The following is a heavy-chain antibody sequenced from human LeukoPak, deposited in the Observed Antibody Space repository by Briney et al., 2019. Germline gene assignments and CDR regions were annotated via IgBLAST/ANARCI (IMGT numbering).Heavy chain of an antibody. CDR1: GFTFSAYS. V-gene: IGHV3-21*01. CDR3: ARDKSGGYTFYFDS. Sequence: GGSLRLSCAASGFTFSAYSMNWVRQAPGKGLEWVSSISSTSGYIYYADSVKGRFTISRDNAKNSLYLQMNSLRAEDTAVYYCARDKSGGYTFYFDSWGQGTLVSVPS. CDR2: ISSTSGYI. J-gene: IGHJ4*02. D-gene: IGHD5-12*01.